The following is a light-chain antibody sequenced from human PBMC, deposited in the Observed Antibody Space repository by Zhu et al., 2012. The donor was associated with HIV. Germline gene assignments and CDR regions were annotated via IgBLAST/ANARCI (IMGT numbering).Light chain of an antibody. CDR1: QSVTNDY. CDR2: DAS. CDR3: QQRINWPLT. V-gene: IGKV3-11*01. Sequence: EIVLTQSPGTLSLSPGDRATLSCRASQSVTNDYLAWYQQKPGQAPRLLIYDASKRATGIPARFSGSGSGTDFTLTISSLEPEDFALYYCQQRINWPLTFGGGTKVEIK. J-gene: IGKJ4*01.